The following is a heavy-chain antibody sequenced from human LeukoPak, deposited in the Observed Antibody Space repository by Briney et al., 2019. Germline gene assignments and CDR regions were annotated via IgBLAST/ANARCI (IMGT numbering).Heavy chain of an antibody. CDR3: ARAGGYCSGGSCYIDY. CDR1: GGSISNYY. J-gene: IGHJ4*02. Sequence: SETLSLTCTVSGGSISNYYLSWIRQPAGKGLEWLGRIYTSGSTNYNPSLKSRLTISVDTSKSQFSLNLSSVTAADTAVYYCARAGGYCSGGSCYIDYWGQGTLVTVSS. D-gene: IGHD2-15*01. CDR2: IYTSGST. V-gene: IGHV4-4*07.